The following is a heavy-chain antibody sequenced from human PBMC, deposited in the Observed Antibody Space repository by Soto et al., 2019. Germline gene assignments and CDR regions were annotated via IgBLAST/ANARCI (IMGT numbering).Heavy chain of an antibody. V-gene: IGHV4-59*01. J-gene: IGHJ4*02. D-gene: IGHD6-13*01. Sequence: QVHLQESGPGLVKPSETLSLTCTVSGGSISGYYWTWIRQPPGKGLEWIGYIYYSGSTNYNPSPKSRVTISVDTSKNQFSLKLSSVTAADTAVYYCARDLKGSTCYDYWGQGTLVTVSS. CDR2: IYYSGST. CDR3: ARDLKGSTCYDY. CDR1: GGSISGYY.